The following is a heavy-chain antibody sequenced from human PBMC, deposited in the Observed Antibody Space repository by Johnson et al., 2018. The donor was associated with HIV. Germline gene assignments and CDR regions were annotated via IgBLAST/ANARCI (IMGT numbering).Heavy chain of an antibody. V-gene: IGHV3-48*04. CDR3: ARGQLDNAFDI. J-gene: IGHJ3*02. CDR2: ISGSGITI. D-gene: IGHD6-13*01. Sequence: VQLVESGGGVVQPGRSLRLSCAASGFTFSSYAMHWVRQAPGKGVEWVSAISGSGITIYYADSVKGRFTISRDNAKNSLYLQMNSLRAEDTSVYYCARGQLDNAFDIWGQGTMVTVFS. CDR1: GFTFSSYA.